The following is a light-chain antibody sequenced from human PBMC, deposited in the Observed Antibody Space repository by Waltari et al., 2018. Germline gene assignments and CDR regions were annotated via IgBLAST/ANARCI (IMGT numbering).Light chain of an antibody. CDR3: QQYGSSRGT. J-gene: IGKJ1*01. CDR1: QSVSSRY. CDR2: GAS. V-gene: IGKV3-20*01. Sequence: DIVLTQSPGTLSLSPGEGATLSCRASQSVSSRYLVWYQQKSGQAPRLLIYGASTRATGIPDRCSGSGSGTDFTLTISRLEPEDGAVYYCQQYGSSRGTFGQGTKVEIK.